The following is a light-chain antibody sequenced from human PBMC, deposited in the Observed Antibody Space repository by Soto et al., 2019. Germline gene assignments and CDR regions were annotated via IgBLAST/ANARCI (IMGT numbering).Light chain of an antibody. Sequence: QSVLAQPAAVSGSPEQSITISCTGTSSDVGTYNLASWYQQHPGKAPKLIIYEVTERPSGISNRFSGSKFGNTASLTISGLLPEDEADYYCCSYGGSSTFPYVFGTGTKVTVL. CDR3: CSYGGSSTFPYV. V-gene: IGLV2-23*02. CDR2: EVT. CDR1: SSDVGTYNL. J-gene: IGLJ1*01.